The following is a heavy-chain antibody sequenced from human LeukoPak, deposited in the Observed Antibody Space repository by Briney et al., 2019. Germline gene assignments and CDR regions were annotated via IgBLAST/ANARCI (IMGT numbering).Heavy chain of an antibody. Sequence: GGSLRLSCAASGFTFSSYAMSWVRQAPGKGLEWVSDISATASNTYYAGSVKGRFTISRDNSKSTLYLQMNSLRVDDTAVYYCAKDGLYCSGGHCYSTSQDFDRWGQGTLVTVSS. J-gene: IGHJ4*02. D-gene: IGHD2-21*02. CDR2: ISATASNT. CDR3: AKDGLYCSGGHCYSTSQDFDR. V-gene: IGHV3-23*01. CDR1: GFTFSSYA.